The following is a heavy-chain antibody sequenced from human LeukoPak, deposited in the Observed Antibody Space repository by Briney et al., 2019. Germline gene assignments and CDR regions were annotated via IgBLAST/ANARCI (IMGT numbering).Heavy chain of an antibody. CDR1: GFTFSSYA. J-gene: IGHJ4*02. V-gene: IGHV3-23*01. D-gene: IGHD3-9*01. CDR3: AKDYDILTGYPRLDY. Sequence: GGSLRLSCAASGFTFSSYAMSWVRQAPGKGLEWVSAISGSGGSTYYADSVKGRFTISRDNSKNTLYLQMNSLRAEDTAVYYYAKDYDILTGYPRLDYWGQGTLVTVSS. CDR2: ISGSGGST.